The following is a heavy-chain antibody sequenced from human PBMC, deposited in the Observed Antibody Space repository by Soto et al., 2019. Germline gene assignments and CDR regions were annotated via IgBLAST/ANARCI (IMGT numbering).Heavy chain of an antibody. CDR3: AREDDYGYRYINYGLDV. D-gene: IGHD4-17*01. V-gene: IGHV3-30-3*01. CDR1: GFTFNIYA. CDR2: ISFDGTKK. J-gene: IGHJ6*02. Sequence: GGSLRLSCAASGFTFNIYALHWVRQAPGKGLEWVAVISFDGTKKYYSDSVKGRFTISRDNLKNALYLQMNNLRVEDAALYFCAREDDYGYRYINYGLDVWGQGTTVTVSS.